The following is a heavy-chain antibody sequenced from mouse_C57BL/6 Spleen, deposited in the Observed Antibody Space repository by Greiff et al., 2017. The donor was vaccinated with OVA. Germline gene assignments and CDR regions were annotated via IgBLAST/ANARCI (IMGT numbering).Heavy chain of an antibody. Sequence: QVQLKQPGAELVRPGTSVKLSCKASGYTFTSYWMHWVKQRPGQGLEWIGVIDPSDSYTNYNQKFKGKATLTVDTSSSTAYMQLSSLTSEDSAVYYCAREGIYYGNYVRYFDVWGTGTTVTVSS. J-gene: IGHJ1*03. V-gene: IGHV1-59*01. CDR1: GYTFTSYW. CDR2: IDPSDSYT. D-gene: IGHD2-1*01. CDR3: AREGIYYGNYVRYFDV.